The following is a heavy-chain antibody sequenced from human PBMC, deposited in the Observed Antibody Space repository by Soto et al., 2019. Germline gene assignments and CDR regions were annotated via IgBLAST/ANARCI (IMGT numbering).Heavy chain of an antibody. CDR3: ARGPTITGTISWFDP. Sequence: PSETLSLTCTVSGGSISSSNWWSWVRQPPGRGLEWIGEIQYSGSTSYNPSLKSRVSISVDKSQNQFSLKLNSATAADTAVYYCARGPTITGTISWFDPWGQGTLVTVSS. J-gene: IGHJ5*02. CDR1: GGSISSSNW. V-gene: IGHV4-4*02. D-gene: IGHD1-7*01. CDR2: IQYSGST.